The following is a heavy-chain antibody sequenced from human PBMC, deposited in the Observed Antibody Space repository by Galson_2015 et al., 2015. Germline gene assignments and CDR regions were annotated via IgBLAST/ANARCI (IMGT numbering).Heavy chain of an antibody. CDR2: INASVGST. CDR3: ARFFSDTRVSEY. D-gene: IGHD3-10*01. V-gene: IGHV1-46*01. J-gene: IGHJ4*02. Sequence: SVKVSCKASGYTFTSYYMHWVRQAPGQGLEWMGIINASVGSTSYAQKFQGRVTMTRDTSTSTVYMELSSLRSEDTAVYYCARFFSDTRVSEYWGQGALVTVSS. CDR1: GYTFTSYY.